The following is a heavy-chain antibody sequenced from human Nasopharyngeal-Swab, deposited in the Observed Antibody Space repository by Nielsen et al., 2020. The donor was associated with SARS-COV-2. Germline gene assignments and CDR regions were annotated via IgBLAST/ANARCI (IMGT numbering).Heavy chain of an antibody. J-gene: IGHJ4*02. CDR3: ARDGEWLRTLNYFDY. CDR1: GFTFSSYS. V-gene: IGHV3-21*01. CDR2: ISSSSSYI. D-gene: IGHD5-12*01. Sequence: GESLKISCAASGFTFSSYSMNWVRQAPGKGLEWVSSISSSSSYIYYADLVKGRFTISRDNAKNSLYLQMNSLRAEDTAVYYCARDGEWLRTLNYFDYWGQGTLVTVSS.